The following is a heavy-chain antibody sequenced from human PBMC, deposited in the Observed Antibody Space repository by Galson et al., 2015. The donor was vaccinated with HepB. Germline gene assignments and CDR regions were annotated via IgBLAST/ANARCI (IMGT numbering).Heavy chain of an antibody. D-gene: IGHD3-22*01. CDR1: GFTFNSHA. CDR3: ATDEFYDSTGYYPSYFNY. J-gene: IGHJ4*02. Sequence: SLRLSCAASGFTFNSHAMTWVRQNPGKGLERVSGLSGSGARTYYADSVKGRFTISRDNSKNTLYLQMNSLRAEDTAVYYCATDEFYDSTGYYPSYFNYWGQGTLVTVSS. CDR2: LSGSGART. V-gene: IGHV3-23*01.